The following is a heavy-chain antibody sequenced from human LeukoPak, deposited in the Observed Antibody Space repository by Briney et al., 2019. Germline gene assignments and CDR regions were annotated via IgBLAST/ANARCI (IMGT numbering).Heavy chain of an antibody. Sequence: SETLSLTCTVSGGSISSGGYYWSWIRQHPGKGLEWIGYIYYSGSTYYNPSLKRRVTISVDTSKNQFSLKLSSVTAADTAVYYCARSPTVTNLEYWGQGTLVTVSS. CDR2: IYYSGST. CDR1: GGSISSGGYY. J-gene: IGHJ4*02. D-gene: IGHD4-17*01. CDR3: ARSPTVTNLEY. V-gene: IGHV4-31*03.